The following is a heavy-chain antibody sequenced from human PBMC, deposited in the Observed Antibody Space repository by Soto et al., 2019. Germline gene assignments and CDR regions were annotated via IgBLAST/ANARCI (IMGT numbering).Heavy chain of an antibody. V-gene: IGHV3-33*01. Sequence: QVQLVESGGGVVQPGRSLRLSCAASGFTFSSYGMHWVRQAPGKGLEWVAVIWYDGSNKYYADSVKGRFTISRDNSKNTLYLQMNSLRAEDTAVYYCARGPAAGTDYFDYWGQGTLVTVSS. J-gene: IGHJ4*02. D-gene: IGHD6-13*01. CDR2: IWYDGSNK. CDR1: GFTFSSYG. CDR3: ARGPAAGTDYFDY.